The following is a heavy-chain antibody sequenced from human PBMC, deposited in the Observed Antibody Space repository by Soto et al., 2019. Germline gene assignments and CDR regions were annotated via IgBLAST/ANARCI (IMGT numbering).Heavy chain of an antibody. D-gene: IGHD3-22*01. V-gene: IGHV3-7*04. CDR1: GFSFSRYW. CDR3: ARGDYYDSSGPFSDAFDI. Sequence: GGSLRLSCAASGFSFSRYWMSWVRQAPGKGLEWVANIKPDGSEKWYVDSVKGRFTISRDNAKSSLYLQMDSLRAEDTAVYYCARGDYYDSSGPFSDAFDIWGQGKMVTVSS. CDR2: IKPDGSEK. J-gene: IGHJ3*02.